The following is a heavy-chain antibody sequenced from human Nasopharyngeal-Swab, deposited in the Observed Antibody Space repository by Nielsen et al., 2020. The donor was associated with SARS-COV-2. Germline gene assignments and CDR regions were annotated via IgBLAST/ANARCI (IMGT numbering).Heavy chain of an antibody. CDR1: GGSISSGGYS. CDR2: IYHSGST. J-gene: IGHJ5*02. D-gene: IGHD5-18*01. Sequence: SETLSLTCAVSGGSISSGGYSWSWIRQPPGKGLEWIGYIYHSGSTYYNPSLKSRVTISVDRSKSQLSLKLNSVTAADTAVYYCVRNGHGYGYQFDLWGQGTLLTVSS. CDR3: VRNGHGYGYQFDL. V-gene: IGHV4-30-2*01.